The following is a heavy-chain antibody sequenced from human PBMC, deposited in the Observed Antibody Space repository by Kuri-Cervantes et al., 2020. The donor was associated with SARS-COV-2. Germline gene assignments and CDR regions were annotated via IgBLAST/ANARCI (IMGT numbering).Heavy chain of an antibody. V-gene: IGHV3-21*04. D-gene: IGHD6-6*01. CDR3: ARDIAARYYYYMDV. Sequence: GESLKISCAASGFTFSSYSMNWVRQAPGKGLEWVSSISSSSSYIYYADSVKGRFTISRHNSKNTLYLQMNSLRAEDTAMYYCARDIAARYYYYMDVWGKGTTVTVSS. CDR2: ISSSSSYI. J-gene: IGHJ6*03. CDR1: GFTFSSYS.